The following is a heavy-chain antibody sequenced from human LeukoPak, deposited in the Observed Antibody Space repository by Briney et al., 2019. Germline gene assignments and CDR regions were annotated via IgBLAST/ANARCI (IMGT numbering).Heavy chain of an antibody. CDR3: ARDGHLEYYGSGIQVLFDY. CDR2: ISSSSSTI. D-gene: IGHD3-10*01. V-gene: IGHV3-48*04. CDR1: GFTFSSYS. J-gene: IGHJ4*02. Sequence: GGSLRLSCAASGFTFSSYSMNWVRQAPGKGLEWVSYISSSSSTIYYADSVKGRFTISRDNAKNSLYLQMNSLRAEDTAVYYCARDGHLEYYGSGIQVLFDYWGQGTLVTVSS.